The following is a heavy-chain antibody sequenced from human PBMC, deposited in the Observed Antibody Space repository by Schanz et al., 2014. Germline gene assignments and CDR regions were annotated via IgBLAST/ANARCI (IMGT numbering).Heavy chain of an antibody. CDR1: GFTFISYD. J-gene: IGHJ5*01. CDR2: IRYDGRNK. CDR3: AKDLYNYGIFDS. D-gene: IGHD3-16*01. V-gene: IGHV3-33*03. Sequence: QVQLVESGGGVVQPGRSLRLSCVASGFTFISYDIHWVRQAPGKGLEWVAVIRYDGRNKNFVESVKGRFTISRDNAKNSLFLQMNSLRADDTAVYYCAKDLYNYGIFDSWGQGTLVTVSS.